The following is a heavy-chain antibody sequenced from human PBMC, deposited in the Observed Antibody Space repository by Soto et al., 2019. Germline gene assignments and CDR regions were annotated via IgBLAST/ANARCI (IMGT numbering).Heavy chain of an antibody. J-gene: IGHJ4*02. Sequence: QVQLQESGPGLVKPSGTLSLTGAVSGGSISDNWWSWVRQPPGKALEWIGEIYHTGTTHYNPSLWSRVTISIDKSKNQFSRKLSSVTAADTAVYYCAWHIAVPRTRGFDFWGQGTLVTVSS. CDR2: IYHTGTT. CDR1: GGSISDNW. V-gene: IGHV4-4*02. D-gene: IGHD6-19*01. CDR3: AWHIAVPRTRGFDF.